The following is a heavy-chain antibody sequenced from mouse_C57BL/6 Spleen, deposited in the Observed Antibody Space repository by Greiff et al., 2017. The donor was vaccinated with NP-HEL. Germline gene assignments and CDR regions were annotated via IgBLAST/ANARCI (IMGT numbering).Heavy chain of an antibody. J-gene: IGHJ1*03. CDR3: PYGSSYVGYFDV. CDR1: GYTFTSYW. Sequence: QVQLQQPGAELVKPGASVKLSCKASGYTFTSYWMHWVKQRPGQGLEWIGMIHPNSGSTNYNEKFKSKATLTVDKSSSTAYMRLSSLTSEDSAVYYCPYGSSYVGYFDVWGTGTTVTVSS. V-gene: IGHV1-64*01. CDR2: IHPNSGST. D-gene: IGHD1-1*01.